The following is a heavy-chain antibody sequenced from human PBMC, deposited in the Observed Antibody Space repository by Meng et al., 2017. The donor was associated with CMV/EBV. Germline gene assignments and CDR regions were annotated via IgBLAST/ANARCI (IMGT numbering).Heavy chain of an antibody. Sequence: QGRRVNSRCEMKIAGASVNASCKASGSTFAGYYMHWVRQAPGQGLEWIGWINPNSGGTNYAQKFQGRVTMTRDTSISTAYMELSRLRSDDTAVYYCATYIGNYINWYFDLWGRGTLVTVSS. CDR3: ATYIGNYINWYFDL. J-gene: IGHJ2*01. V-gene: IGHV1-2*02. CDR2: INPNSGGT. CDR1: GSTFAGYY. D-gene: IGHD1-7*01.